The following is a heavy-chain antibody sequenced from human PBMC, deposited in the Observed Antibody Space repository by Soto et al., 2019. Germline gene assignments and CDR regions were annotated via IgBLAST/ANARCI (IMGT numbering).Heavy chain of an antibody. J-gene: IGHJ6*02. V-gene: IGHV4-59*01. CDR2: VDYSGST. CDR1: GGSISTYY. Sequence: PSETLSLTCTVSGGSISTYYWSWIRQSPGKGLEWIGYVDYSGSTNYNPSLKSRVTISVDTSKNQFSLKLNSVTAADTAIYYCARGPTTSYYYGMDVWGQGTTVTVS. D-gene: IGHD2-2*01. CDR3: ARGPTTSYYYGMDV.